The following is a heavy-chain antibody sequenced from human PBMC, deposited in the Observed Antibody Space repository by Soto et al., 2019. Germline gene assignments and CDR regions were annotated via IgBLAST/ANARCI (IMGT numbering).Heavy chain of an antibody. J-gene: IGHJ4*02. Sequence: QVQLVQSGAEVKKPGASVKVSCKASGYTFTSYDINWVRQATGQGLEWMGWMNPNSGDTGYAQMFQGRVTMTSNTSISTAYMELSSLRSEDTAVYYCARGSQLFAVTPDWGQVTLVSVSS. D-gene: IGHD4-17*01. V-gene: IGHV1-8*01. CDR3: ARGSQLFAVTPD. CDR2: MNPNSGDT. CDR1: GYTFTSYD.